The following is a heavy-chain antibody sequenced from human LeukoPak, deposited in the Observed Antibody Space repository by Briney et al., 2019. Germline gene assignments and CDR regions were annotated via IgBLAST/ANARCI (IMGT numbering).Heavy chain of an antibody. J-gene: IGHJ6*03. D-gene: IGHD2-8*01. V-gene: IGHV1-2*02. CDR3: ARVTGYCTNGVCYDYYYYYMDV. CDR2: INPNSGGT. Sequence: GASVKVSCKASGYTFTGYYVHWVRQAPGQGLEWMGWINPNSGGTNYAQKFQGRVTMTRDTSISTAYMELSRLRSDDTAVYYCARVTGYCTNGVCYDYYYYYMDVWGKGTTVTVSS. CDR1: GYTFTGYY.